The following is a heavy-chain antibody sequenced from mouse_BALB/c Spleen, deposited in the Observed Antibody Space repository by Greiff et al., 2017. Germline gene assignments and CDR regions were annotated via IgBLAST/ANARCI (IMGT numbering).Heavy chain of an antibody. CDR1: GFTFSSYA. D-gene: IGHD1-2*01. J-gene: IGHJ1*01. Sequence: EVQGVESGGGLVKPGGSLKLSCAASGFTFSSYAMSWVRQSPEKRLEWVAEISSGGSYTYYPDTVTGRFTISRDNAKNTLYLEMSSLRSEDTAMYYCARDGLRLPYFDVWGAGTTVTVSS. CDR3: ARDGLRLPYFDV. CDR2: ISSGGSYT. V-gene: IGHV5-9-4*01.